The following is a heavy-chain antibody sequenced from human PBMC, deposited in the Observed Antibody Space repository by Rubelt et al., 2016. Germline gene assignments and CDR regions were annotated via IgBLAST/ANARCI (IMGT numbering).Heavy chain of an antibody. CDR1: GGSISSGGYY. Sequence: QVQLQESGSGLVKPSQTLSLTCTVSGGSISSGGYYWSWIRQHPGTGLEWIGYIYYSGSTYYNPSREGGVTWSVDTAKNQFSLKLGSVTAADTAVYYGARVRWKGKSPIIWDWGQGTLVTVSS. V-gene: IGHV4-31*03. D-gene: IGHD1-1*01. CDR3: ARVRWKGKSPIIWD. J-gene: IGHJ4*02. CDR2: IYYSGST.